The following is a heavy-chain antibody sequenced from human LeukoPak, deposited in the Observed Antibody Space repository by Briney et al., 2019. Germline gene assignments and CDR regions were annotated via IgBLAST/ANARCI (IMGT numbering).Heavy chain of an antibody. CDR2: ISYDGSNK. V-gene: IGHV3-30*18. D-gene: IGHD3-16*01. J-gene: IGHJ4*02. CDR3: ANLPGGSGDY. CDR1: GFTFSSYG. Sequence: GRSLRLTCAASGFTFSSYGMHWVRQAPGKWLEWVAVISYDGSNKYYADSVKGRFTISRDNSKNTLYLQMNSLRAEDTAVYYCANLPGGSGDYWGQGALVTVSS.